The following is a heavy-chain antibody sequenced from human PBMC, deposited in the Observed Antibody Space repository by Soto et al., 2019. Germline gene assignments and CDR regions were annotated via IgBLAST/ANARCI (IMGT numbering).Heavy chain of an antibody. CDR1: GYSFTSYL. D-gene: IGHD2-2*01. V-gene: IGHV5-10-1*01. J-gene: IGHJ6*01. CDR2: IDPSDSYT. CDR3: ARQVAYCSSTRSYYKRCRAV. Sequence: GESLEISCKVSGYSFTSYLISWVRQMPVKGLEWMGRIDPSDSYTNYSPSFQGHVTISADKSISTAYLQWSSLKASDTAMYYCARQVAYCSSTRSYYKRCRAVWGHCTTCTVSA.